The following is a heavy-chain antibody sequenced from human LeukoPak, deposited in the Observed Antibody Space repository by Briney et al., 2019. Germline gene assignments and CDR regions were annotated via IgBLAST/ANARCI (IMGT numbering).Heavy chain of an antibody. CDR3: AKVREGGDLYYYGMDV. Sequence: GGSLRLSCAASGFTFSSYALSWVRQAPGKGLEWVSAISGSGGSTYYADSVKGRFTISRDNSKNTLYLQMNSLRAEDTAVYYCAKVREGGDLYYYGMDVWGQGTTVTVSS. J-gene: IGHJ6*02. D-gene: IGHD2-21*02. CDR2: ISGSGGST. V-gene: IGHV3-23*01. CDR1: GFTFSSYA.